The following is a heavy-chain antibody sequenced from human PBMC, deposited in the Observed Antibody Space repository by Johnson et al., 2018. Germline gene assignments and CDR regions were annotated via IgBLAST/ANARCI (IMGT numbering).Heavy chain of an antibody. CDR3: ASRGDYGAFDI. CDR1: GGTFSSYT. V-gene: IGHV1-69*09. J-gene: IGHJ3*02. CDR2: ILPILGIA. Sequence: QVQLVESGAEVKKPGSSVKVSCKASGGTFSSYTISWVRQAPGQGLEWMGRILPILGIANYAQKFQGRVTITADKSTSTAYMELSSLRSQDTAVYYFASRGDYGAFDIWGQGTMVTVSS. D-gene: IGHD4-17*01.